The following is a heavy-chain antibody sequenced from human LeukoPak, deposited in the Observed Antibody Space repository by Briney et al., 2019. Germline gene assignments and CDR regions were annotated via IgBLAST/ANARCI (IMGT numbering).Heavy chain of an antibody. CDR3: ARDYYYYMDV. Sequence: GGSLRLSCAASGFTFNNFAMSWVRQAPGMGLYWVSSISGTGSGTYYADSVKGRFTISRDNSKNTLYLQMNSLRAEDTAVYYCARDYYYYMDVWGKGTTVTISS. V-gene: IGHV3-23*01. CDR1: GFTFNNFA. J-gene: IGHJ6*03. CDR2: ISGTGSGT.